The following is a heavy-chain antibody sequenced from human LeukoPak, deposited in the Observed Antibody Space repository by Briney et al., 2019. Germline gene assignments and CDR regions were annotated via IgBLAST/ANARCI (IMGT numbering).Heavy chain of an antibody. V-gene: IGHV3-11*01. D-gene: IGHD3-16*02. J-gene: IGHJ4*02. CDR1: GFTFSDYY. CDR3: ARGSYDYVWGSYRETHRPTNY. Sequence: GGSLRLSCAASGFTFSDYYMSWIRQAPGKGLEWVSYISSSASTIYYEDSVKGRFTISRDNAKNSLYLQMNSLRAEDTAVYYCARGSYDYVWGSYRETHRPTNYWGQGTLVTVSS. CDR2: ISSSASTI.